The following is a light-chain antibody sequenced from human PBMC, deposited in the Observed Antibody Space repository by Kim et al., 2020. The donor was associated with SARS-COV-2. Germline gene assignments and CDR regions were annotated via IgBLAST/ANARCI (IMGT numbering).Light chain of an antibody. J-gene: IGKJ4*01. V-gene: IGKV4-1*01. CDR3: QQYYSTPGT. CDR1: QSVLYSSNNKNY. CDR2: WAS. Sequence: ATINCKSSQSVLYSSNNKNYLAWYQQKPGQPPKLLIYWASTRESGVPDRFSGSGSGTDFTLTISSLQAEDVAVYYCQQYYSTPGTFGGGTKVDIK.